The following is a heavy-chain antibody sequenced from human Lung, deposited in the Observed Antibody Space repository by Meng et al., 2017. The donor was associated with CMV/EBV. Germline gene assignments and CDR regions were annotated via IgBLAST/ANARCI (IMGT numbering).Heavy chain of an antibody. D-gene: IGHD2-2*01. CDR2: INPNSGGT. V-gene: IGHV1-2*02. CDR1: GYTFTGYY. Sequence: ASXXVSCKASGYTFTGYYMHWVRQAPGQGLEWMGWINPNSGGTNYAQKFQGRVTMTRDTSISTAYMELSRLRSDDTAVYYCAGGPRSSTSLGYWGQGTLVTVSS. CDR3: AGGPRSSTSLGY. J-gene: IGHJ4*02.